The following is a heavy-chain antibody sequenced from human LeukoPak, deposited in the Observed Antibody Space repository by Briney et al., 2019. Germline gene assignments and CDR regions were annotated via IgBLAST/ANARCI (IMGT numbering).Heavy chain of an antibody. D-gene: IGHD3-10*01. V-gene: IGHV3-30*02. CDR3: AKDLGGSGYNDAFDI. CDR1: GFTFSSYG. Sequence: GGSLRLSCAASGFTFSSYGMHWVRQAPGKGLEWVAFIRYDGSNKYYADSVKGRFTISRDNSKNTLYLQMNSLRAEDTAVYYCAKDLGGSGYNDAFDIWGQGTMVTVSS. J-gene: IGHJ3*02. CDR2: IRYDGSNK.